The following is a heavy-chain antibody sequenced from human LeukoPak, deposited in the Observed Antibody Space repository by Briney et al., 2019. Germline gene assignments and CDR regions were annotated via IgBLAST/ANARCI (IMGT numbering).Heavy chain of an antibody. D-gene: IGHD1-26*01. Sequence: GGSLRLSCAASQFTFSSYEMNWVRQAPGKGLEWVSYISGSGSAIHCADSVKGRFTISRDNAKNSLYLQMNSLRAEDTAVYYCASYSGRRWFDPWGQGTLVTVSS. CDR2: ISGSGSAI. J-gene: IGHJ5*02. CDR3: ASYSGRRWFDP. CDR1: QFTFSSYE. V-gene: IGHV3-48*03.